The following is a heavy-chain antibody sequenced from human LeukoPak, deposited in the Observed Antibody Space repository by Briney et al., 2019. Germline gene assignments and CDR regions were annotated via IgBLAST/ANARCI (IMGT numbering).Heavy chain of an antibody. J-gene: IGHJ4*02. V-gene: IGHV3-7*01. D-gene: IGHD3-10*01. CDR1: GFTFTTYA. CDR2: IKTDGSEK. Sequence: PGGSLRLSCAASGFTFTTYAMNWVRQAPGKGLQWVANIKTDGSEKYYVDSVKGRFTISRDNAKNSLYLQMNSLRAEDTAVYYCAKDLRSYYGSGNYFEYWGQGTLVTVSS. CDR3: AKDLRSYYGSGNYFEY.